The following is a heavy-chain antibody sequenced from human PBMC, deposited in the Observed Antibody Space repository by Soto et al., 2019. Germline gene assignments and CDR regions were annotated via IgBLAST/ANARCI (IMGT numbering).Heavy chain of an antibody. CDR3: ARDQATVTTAYYYYYGMDV. CDR2: ISTYNGNT. D-gene: IGHD4-17*01. V-gene: IGHV1-18*01. J-gene: IGHJ6*02. Sequence: QVQLVQSGAEVKKPGASVKVSCKASGYTFTSHGISWVRQAPGQGLEWMGWISTYNGNTNYAQKLQSRVTMTTDTSTSTAYMELRSLRSDDTAVYYCARDQATVTTAYYYYYGMDVWGQGTTVTVSS. CDR1: GYTFTSHG.